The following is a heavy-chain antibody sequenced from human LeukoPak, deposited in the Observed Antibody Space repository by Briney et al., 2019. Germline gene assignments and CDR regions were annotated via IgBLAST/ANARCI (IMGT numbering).Heavy chain of an antibody. CDR1: GFTFSSYW. CDR2: IKQDGSEK. V-gene: IGHV3-7*01. Sequence: PGGSLRLSCAASGFTFSSYWMSWVRQAPGKGLEWVANIKQDGSEKYYVDSVKGRFTISRDNAKNSLYLQMNSLRAEDTAVYYCARDGGILTGYSTMSDYWGQGTLVTVSS. J-gene: IGHJ4*02. CDR3: ARDGGILTGYSTMSDY. D-gene: IGHD3-9*01.